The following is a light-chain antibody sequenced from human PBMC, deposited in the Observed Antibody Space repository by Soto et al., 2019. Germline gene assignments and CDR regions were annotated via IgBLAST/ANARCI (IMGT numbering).Light chain of an antibody. CDR2: DVS. V-gene: IGLV2-14*01. Sequence: QSVLTQPASVSGSPGQSITISCTGTRSDVGGYNFVSWYQQHPGKAPKLMIYDVSNRPSGVSNRFSGSKSGNTASLTISGLQAEDAADYYCSSYRSSSTGVFGSGTKLTVL. CDR3: SSYRSSSTGV. J-gene: IGLJ1*01. CDR1: RSDVGGYNF.